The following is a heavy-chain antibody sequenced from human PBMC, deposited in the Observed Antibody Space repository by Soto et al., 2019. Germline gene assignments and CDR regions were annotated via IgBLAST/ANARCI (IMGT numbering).Heavy chain of an antibody. CDR1: GFTFTSYD. V-gene: IGHV3-30-3*01. CDR2: VSYDGNTK. D-gene: IGHD2-15*01. J-gene: IGHJ4*02. CDR3: AREGEYCSGGSCTYFAY. Sequence: QVQLVETGGGVVQPGRSLRLSCAASGFTFTSYDMYWVRQAAGKGLEWVAFVSYDGNTKHYAASVRGRFTVSRDNSKNTVYLQLNSLRAEDTAVYYCAREGEYCSGGSCTYFAYWGQGTLVTVSS.